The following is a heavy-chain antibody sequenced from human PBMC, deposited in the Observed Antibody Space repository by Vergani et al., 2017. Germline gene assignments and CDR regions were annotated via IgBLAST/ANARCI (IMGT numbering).Heavy chain of an antibody. CDR3: ARGRREIVVVITAIYYFDY. Sequence: QVQLQESGPGLVKPSETLSLTCTVSGGSISSYYWSWIRQPPGKGLEWIGEINHSGSTNYNPSLKSRVTISVDTSKNQFSLKLSSVTAADTAVYYCARGRREIVVVITAIYYFDYWGQGTLVTVSS. CDR1: GGSISSYY. J-gene: IGHJ4*02. D-gene: IGHD3-22*01. V-gene: IGHV4-59*12. CDR2: INHSGST.